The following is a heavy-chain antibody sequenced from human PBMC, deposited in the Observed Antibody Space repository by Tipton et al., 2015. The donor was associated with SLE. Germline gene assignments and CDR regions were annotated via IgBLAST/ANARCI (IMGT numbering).Heavy chain of an antibody. CDR2: IFYSGST. D-gene: IGHD5-24*01. CDR3: ARLTDGAFDI. Sequence: GLVKPSETLSLTCAVSGYSISSGYYWSWIRQPPGKGLEWIGSIFYSGSTYYNSSLRSRVTMSVDTSKNQFSLKLSSVTASDTALYYCARLTDGAFDIWGQGTMVTVSS. CDR1: GYSISSGYY. V-gene: IGHV4-38-2*01. J-gene: IGHJ3*02.